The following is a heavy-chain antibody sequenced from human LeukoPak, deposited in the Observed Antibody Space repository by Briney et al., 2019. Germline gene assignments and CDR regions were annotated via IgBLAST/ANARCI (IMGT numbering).Heavy chain of an antibody. CDR1: GIRGSNSY. J-gene: IGHJ4*02. V-gene: IGHV3-66*01. D-gene: IGHD5-24*01. CDR2: IYSGGTT. Sequence: GGSLRLSCAASGIRGSNSYLSWVRQAPGKGLETVSVIYSGGTTDYLESVKGRFTISRDNSKNTLYLQMNSLRAEDTAMYYCARDRRDGYNLGYWGQGTLVTVSS. CDR3: ARDRRDGYNLGY.